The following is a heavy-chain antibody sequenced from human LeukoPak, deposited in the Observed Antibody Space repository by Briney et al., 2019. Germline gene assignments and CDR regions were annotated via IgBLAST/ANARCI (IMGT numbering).Heavy chain of an antibody. CDR2: INHSGST. Sequence: SETLSLTCTVSGGSISSNSYYWNWIRQPPGKGLEWIGEINHSGSTNYNPSLKSRVTISVDTSKNQFSLKLSSVTAADTAVYYCARRRWWRELYFDYWGQGTLVTVSS. V-gene: IGHV4-39*07. CDR3: ARRRWWRELYFDY. CDR1: GGSISSNSYY. J-gene: IGHJ4*02. D-gene: IGHD1-26*01.